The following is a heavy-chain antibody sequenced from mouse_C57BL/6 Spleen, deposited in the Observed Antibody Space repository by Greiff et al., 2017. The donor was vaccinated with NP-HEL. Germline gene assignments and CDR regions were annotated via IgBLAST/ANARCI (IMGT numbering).Heavy chain of an antibody. J-gene: IGHJ1*03. CDR3: ARENYDGNYLWYFDV. CDR1: GYTFTSYW. D-gene: IGHD2-1*01. CDR2: INPSNGGT. V-gene: IGHV1-53*01. Sequence: QVQLQQSGTELVKPGASVKLSCKASGYTFTSYWMHWVKQRPGQGLEWIGNINPSNGGTNYNEKFKSKATLTVDKSSSTAYMQLSSLTSEDSAVYYCARENYDGNYLWYFDVWGTGTTVTVSS.